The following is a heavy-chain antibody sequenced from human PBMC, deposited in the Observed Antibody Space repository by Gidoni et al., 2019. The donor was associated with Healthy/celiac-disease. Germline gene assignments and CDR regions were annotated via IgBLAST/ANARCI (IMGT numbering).Heavy chain of an antibody. CDR2: IRCRCGST. CDR3: AKDGAGAGYCSSTSCPPSWFDP. CDR1: GCTFSRHA. D-gene: IGHD2-2*01. J-gene: IGHJ5*02. V-gene: IGHV3-23*01. Sequence: EVQLLESGGGVVQPGGSLRLSCAASGCTFSRHAMSWVRQGPGKGLEWVSAIRCRCGSTYYADSVKGRFTISRDNSKNTLYLQMNSLRAEDTAVYYCAKDGAGAGYCSSTSCPPSWFDPWGQGTLVTVSS.